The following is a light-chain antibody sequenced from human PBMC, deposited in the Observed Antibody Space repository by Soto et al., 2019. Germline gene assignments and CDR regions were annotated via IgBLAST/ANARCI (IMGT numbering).Light chain of an antibody. CDR1: SSDVGSYNY. CDR2: AVS. CDR3: SSYTSSSTL. V-gene: IGLV2-14*01. J-gene: IGLJ1*01. Sequence: QSALTQPASVSGSPGQSITISCTGTSSDVGSYNYVSWYQQHPGKAPKLMIYAVSDRPSGISSRFSGSKSGNTASLTISGLQTEEEADYYCSSYTSSSTLFGTGTKLTVL.